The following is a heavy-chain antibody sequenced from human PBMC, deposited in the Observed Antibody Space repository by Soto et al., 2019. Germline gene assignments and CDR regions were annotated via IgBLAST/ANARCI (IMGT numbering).Heavy chain of an antibody. CDR3: ARDPEDIVVVPAATRPVDY. V-gene: IGHV3-11*01. CDR1: GFTLSDYY. J-gene: IGHJ4*02. D-gene: IGHD2-2*01. CDR2: ISSSGSTI. Sequence: QVQLVESGGGLVKPGGSLRLSCVASGFTLSDYYMSWIRQAPGKGLEWVSYISSSGSTIYYADSVKGRFTISRDNAKNSLYLQMNSLRAEDTAVYYCARDPEDIVVVPAATRPVDYWGQGTLVTVSS.